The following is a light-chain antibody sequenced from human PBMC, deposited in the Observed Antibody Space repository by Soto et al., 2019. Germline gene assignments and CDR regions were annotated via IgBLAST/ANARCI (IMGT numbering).Light chain of an antibody. CDR1: QSVSSY. CDR2: DAS. Sequence: EIVLTQSPATLSLSPGERATLSCRASQSVSSYFAWYQQKPGQAPRLLIVDASNRATGIPARFSGSGSGTDFTLTSSSLEPEDFAVYYCQQRSNWPLTFGGGNKVEIK. CDR3: QQRSNWPLT. J-gene: IGKJ4*01. V-gene: IGKV3-11*01.